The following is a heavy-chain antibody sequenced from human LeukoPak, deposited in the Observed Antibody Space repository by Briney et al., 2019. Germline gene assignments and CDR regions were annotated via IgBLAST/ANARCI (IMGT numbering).Heavy chain of an antibody. Sequence: PGGSLRLSCAASGFTFSSYSMNWVRQAPGKRLEWVSSISSSSSYIYYADSVKGRFTISRDNAKNSLYLQMNSLRAEDTAVYYCARAVTTSFDYWGQGTLVTVSS. CDR2: ISSSSSYI. V-gene: IGHV3-21*01. J-gene: IGHJ4*02. CDR3: ARAVTTSFDY. D-gene: IGHD4-17*01. CDR1: GFTFSSYS.